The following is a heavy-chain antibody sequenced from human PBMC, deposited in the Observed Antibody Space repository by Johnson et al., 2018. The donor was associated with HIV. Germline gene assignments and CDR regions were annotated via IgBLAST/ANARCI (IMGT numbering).Heavy chain of an antibody. Sequence: QVQLVESGGGVVQPGRSLRLSCAASGFIFNKYAMNWVRQAPGKGLEWVAFIRYDGSNKYYADSVKGRFTISRDNSKNTLYLQMNSLRAEDTAVYYCARDSYKLELPLGAFDIWGQGTMVTVSS. CDR1: GFIFNKYA. D-gene: IGHD1-7*01. J-gene: IGHJ3*02. CDR2: IRYDGSNK. V-gene: IGHV3-30*02. CDR3: ARDSYKLELPLGAFDI.